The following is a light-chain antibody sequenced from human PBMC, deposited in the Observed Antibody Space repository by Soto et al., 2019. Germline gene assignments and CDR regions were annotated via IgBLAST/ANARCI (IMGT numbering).Light chain of an antibody. Sequence: DVQLTQSPSFLSASVGDRVTFTCRASQGISSYLVWYQKKPGKAPKLLISTASTLQSGVPSRFSGSGSGTEFTLTISSLQPEDSATYYCQQIINYPVTFDGGTKVEIK. CDR3: QQIINYPVT. CDR2: TAS. J-gene: IGKJ4*01. CDR1: QGISSY. V-gene: IGKV1-9*01.